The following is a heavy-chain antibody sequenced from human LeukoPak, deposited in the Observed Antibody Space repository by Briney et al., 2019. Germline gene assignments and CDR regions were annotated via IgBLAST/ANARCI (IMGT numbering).Heavy chain of an antibody. CDR2: IYYSGST. V-gene: IGHV4-59*01. CDR3: ARSPWVGATPTYAFDI. J-gene: IGHJ3*02. Sequence: KPSETLSLTCTVSGGSISSYYWSWIRQPPGKGLEWIGYIYYSGSTNYNPSLKSRVTISVDTSKNQFSLKLSSVTAADTAVYYCARSPWVGATPTYAFDIWGQGTMVTVSP. D-gene: IGHD1-26*01. CDR1: GGSISSYY.